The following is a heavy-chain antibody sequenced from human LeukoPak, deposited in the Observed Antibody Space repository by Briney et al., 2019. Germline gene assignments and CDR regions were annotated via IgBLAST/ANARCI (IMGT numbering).Heavy chain of an antibody. D-gene: IGHD6-13*01. CDR1: GYTFTSYG. J-gene: IGHJ4*02. V-gene: IGHV1-8*03. CDR2: MNPNSGNT. CDR3: ARGFGIAGDLDY. Sequence: GASVKVSCKASGYTFTSYGINWVRQATGQGLEWMGWMNPNSGNTGYAQKFQGRVTITRNTSISTAYMELSSLRSEDTAVYYCARGFGIAGDLDYWGQGTLVTVSS.